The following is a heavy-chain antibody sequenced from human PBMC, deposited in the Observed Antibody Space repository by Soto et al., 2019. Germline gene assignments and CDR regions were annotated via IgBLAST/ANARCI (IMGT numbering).Heavy chain of an antibody. D-gene: IGHD6-6*01. J-gene: IGHJ4*02. V-gene: IGHV3-11*01. CDR2: ISSSGSTI. CDR3: ARSYSTSSYRPYYFDY. CDR1: GFTFSDYY. Sequence: GGSLRLSCAASGFTFSDYYMSWIRQAPGKGLECVSYISSSGSTIYYADSVKGRFTISRDNAKNSPYLQMNSLRAEDTAVYYCARSYSTSSYRPYYFDYCGQGTLVTVSS.